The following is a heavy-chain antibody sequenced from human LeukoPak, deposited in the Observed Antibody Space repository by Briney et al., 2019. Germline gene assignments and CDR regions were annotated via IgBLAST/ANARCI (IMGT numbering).Heavy chain of an antibody. J-gene: IGHJ4*02. CDR2: INAVNGNT. V-gene: IGHV1-3*01. CDR3: ARGAAVATTPFDY. Sequence: RGSVKVSCMASGYTFTSYAMHSVRHTPGQRLEWMGSINAVNGNTKYSQKFQGRVTITTDTSASTAYMELSSLRSEDTAVYYCARGAAVATTPFDYWGQGTLVTVSS. D-gene: IGHD5-12*01. CDR1: GYTFTSYA.